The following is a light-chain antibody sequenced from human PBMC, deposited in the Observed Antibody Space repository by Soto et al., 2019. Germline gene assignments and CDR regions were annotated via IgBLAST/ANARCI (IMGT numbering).Light chain of an antibody. CDR1: QSLLHSNGYNY. V-gene: IGKV2-28*01. CDR2: LGS. J-gene: IGKJ5*01. CDR3: MQALQTPIN. Sequence: DIVMTQSPLSLPVTPGDPASISCRSSQSLLHSNGYNYLDWYLQKPGQSPQLLIYLGSNRASGVPDRFSGSGSGTDFTLKISRVEAEDVGVYYCMQALQTPINCGQGTRREIK.